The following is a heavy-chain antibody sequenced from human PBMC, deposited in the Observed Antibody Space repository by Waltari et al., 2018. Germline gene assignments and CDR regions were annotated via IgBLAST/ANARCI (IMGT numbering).Heavy chain of an antibody. V-gene: IGHV4-61*01. Sequence: QVQLQESGPGLVKPSETLSLICTVSGDSVTSDNYYWSWIRQPPGKGLEWIGYTYFIGTSNYNPSLKSRVTISVDTSKNQFSLHLTSVTAADTAVYYCARTTNGDYFGDYWGQGTLVTVSS. CDR3: ARTTNGDYFGDY. D-gene: IGHD4-17*01. J-gene: IGHJ4*02. CDR1: GDSVTSDNYY. CDR2: TYFIGTS.